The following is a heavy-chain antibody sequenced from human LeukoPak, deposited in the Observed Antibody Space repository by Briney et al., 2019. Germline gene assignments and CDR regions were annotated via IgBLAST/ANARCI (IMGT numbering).Heavy chain of an antibody. CDR2: TYYRSKWYT. Sequence: SQTLSLTCAISGDTVSSNSAAWNWIRQSPSRGLEWLGRTYYRSKWYTDYAISVKSRITINPDTSKNQFSLQLNSVTPDDTAVYYCARKYSSSLYDALDIWGQGTMVTVSS. CDR1: GDTVSSNSAA. CDR3: ARKYSSSLYDALDI. V-gene: IGHV6-1*01. D-gene: IGHD2-2*01. J-gene: IGHJ3*02.